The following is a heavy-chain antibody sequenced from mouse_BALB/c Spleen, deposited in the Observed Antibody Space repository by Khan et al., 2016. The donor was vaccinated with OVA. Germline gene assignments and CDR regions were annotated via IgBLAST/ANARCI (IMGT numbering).Heavy chain of an antibody. D-gene: IGHD1-1*01. J-gene: IGHJ2*01. V-gene: IGHV3-2*02. CDR1: GYSITSDYA. CDR2: ITYSGST. CDR3: ARDYGSSYLFFDY. Sequence: DVQLQESGPGLVKPSQSLSLTCTVTGYSITSDYAWNWIRQFPGNKLEWMAYITYSGSTGYNPSLKGRISITRDTSKNQFFLQLNSVTTEDTATYYCARDYGSSYLFFDYWGQGTTLTVSS.